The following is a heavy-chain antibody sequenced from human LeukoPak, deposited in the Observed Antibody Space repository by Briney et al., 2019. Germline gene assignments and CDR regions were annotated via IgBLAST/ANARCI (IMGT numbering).Heavy chain of an antibody. CDR2: ISSNSDNT. CDR3: SRAWGSIKVITDY. CDR1: GYTFTSYG. D-gene: IGHD3-16*01. Sequence: ASVNVSCKATGYTFTSYGISWVRQAPGQGLEWVGWISSNSDNTNYAQKFQGRVTMTTDTSTSTAYMELRSLRSAYTAVYYCSRAWGSIKVITDYWGQGTLVTVSS. V-gene: IGHV1-18*01. J-gene: IGHJ4*02.